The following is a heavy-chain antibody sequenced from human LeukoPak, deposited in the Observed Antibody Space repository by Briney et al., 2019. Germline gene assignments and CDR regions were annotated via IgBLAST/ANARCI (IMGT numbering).Heavy chain of an antibody. CDR1: GGSFSGYY. D-gene: IGHD3-16*02. CDR3: ARVYDYVWGSYRYYFDY. J-gene: IGHJ4*02. V-gene: IGHV4-34*01. CDR2: INHSGST. Sequence: PSETLSLTCAVYGGSFSGYYWSWLRQPPGKGLEWIGEINHSGSTNYNPSLKSRVTISVDTSKNQFSLKLSSVTAADTAVYYCARVYDYVWGSYRYYFDYWGQGTLVTVSS.